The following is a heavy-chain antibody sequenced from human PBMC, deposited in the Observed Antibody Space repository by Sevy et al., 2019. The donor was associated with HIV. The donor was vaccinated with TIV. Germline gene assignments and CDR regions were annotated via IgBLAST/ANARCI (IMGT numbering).Heavy chain of an antibody. CDR2: IYYSGST. J-gene: IGHJ6*02. Sequence: GSLRLSCTVSGGSISSYYWSWIRQPPGKGLEWIGYIYYSGSTNYNPSLKSRVTISVDTSKNQFSLKLGSVTAADTAVYYCASTALPHYYDSSGYYYYYYGMDVWGQGTTVTVSS. D-gene: IGHD3-22*01. V-gene: IGHV4-59*13. CDR1: GGSISSYY. CDR3: ASTALPHYYDSSGYYYYYYGMDV.